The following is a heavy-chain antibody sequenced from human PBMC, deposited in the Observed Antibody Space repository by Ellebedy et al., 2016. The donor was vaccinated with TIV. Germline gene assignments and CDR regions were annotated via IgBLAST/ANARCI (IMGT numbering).Heavy chain of an antibody. J-gene: IGHJ4*02. V-gene: IGHV1-69*04. CDR3: ARGSPAGSPDH. CDR1: EGTFSNYA. D-gene: IGHD1-26*01. CDR2: IIPILGMT. Sequence: ASVKVSCKASEGTFSNYAVSWVRQAPGQGLEWMGRIIPILGMTNYAQKFQGRVTITADKFTTTAYMDLSGLRSDDTALYYCARGSPAGSPDHWGQGTLVTVSS.